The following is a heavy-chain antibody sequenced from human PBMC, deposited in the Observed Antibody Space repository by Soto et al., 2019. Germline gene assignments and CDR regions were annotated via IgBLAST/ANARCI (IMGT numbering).Heavy chain of an antibody. CDR3: ARGMITFGGAWFDP. CDR2: IYYSGST. D-gene: IGHD3-16*01. J-gene: IGHJ5*02. Sequence: PSETLSLTCTVSGGSISSDYWSWIRQPSGKGLEWIGYIYYSGSTNYNPSLKSRVTISVDTSKNQFSLKLSSVTAADTAVYYCARGMITFGGAWFDPWGQGTLVTVSS. V-gene: IGHV4-59*01. CDR1: GGSISSDY.